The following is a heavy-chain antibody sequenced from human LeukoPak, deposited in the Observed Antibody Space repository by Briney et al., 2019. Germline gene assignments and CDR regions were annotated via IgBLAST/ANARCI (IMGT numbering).Heavy chain of an antibody. CDR3: ARDRGVRYFDGLSPAYGMDV. Sequence: AGVKVSCKASGYTFTSYGLRGVGQPAAQGLEWMGWGSQYNGNQNYEQKLQGRVTMTTNTSTSTAYMELRSLRSDDTAVYYCARDRGVRYFDGLSPAYGMDVWGKGTTVTVAS. CDR1: GYTFTSYG. CDR2: GSQYNGNQ. J-gene: IGHJ6*04. D-gene: IGHD3-9*01. V-gene: IGHV1-18*04.